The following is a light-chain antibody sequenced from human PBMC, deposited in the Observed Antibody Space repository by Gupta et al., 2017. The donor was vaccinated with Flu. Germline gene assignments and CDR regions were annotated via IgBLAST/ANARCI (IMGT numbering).Light chain of an antibody. V-gene: IGKV1-39*01. J-gene: IGKJ2*01. CDR2: AAS. Sequence: DIQMTQSPSPLSASVGDRVTITCRASQSITNYLTWYQQKPGKAPTLLIYAASSLQSGVPSRFSGSGSATDFTPTINSLQPEDFASYYCQQGYSTPYTFGQGTKLEIK. CDR1: QSITNY. CDR3: QQGYSTPYT.